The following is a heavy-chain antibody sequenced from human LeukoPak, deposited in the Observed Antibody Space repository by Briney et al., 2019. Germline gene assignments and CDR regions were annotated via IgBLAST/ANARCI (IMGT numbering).Heavy chain of an antibody. CDR1: GFTFSRHW. D-gene: IGHD3-16*01. V-gene: IGHV3-7*01. Sequence: GGSLTLSSAVDGFTFSRHWMSWVRQAPGKGLEWVAHIRQDGNWRHHVDSVKGRVTISRDNAKNSLYLQMNSLRVEDTAVYYCARFGDPSTTLDHWGQGTRVTVSS. CDR2: IRQDGNWR. J-gene: IGHJ4*02. CDR3: ARFGDPSTTLDH.